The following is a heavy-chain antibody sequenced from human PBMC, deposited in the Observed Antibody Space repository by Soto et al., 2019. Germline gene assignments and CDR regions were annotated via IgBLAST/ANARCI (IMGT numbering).Heavy chain of an antibody. J-gene: IGHJ3*02. V-gene: IGHV1-18*01. D-gene: IGHD3-3*01. CDR2: ISAYNGNT. CDR3: ARENDFWSGYFTPDAFDI. Sequence: QVQLVQSGAEVKKPGASVKVSCKASGYTFTSYGISWVRQAPGQGLEWMGWISAYNGNTNYAQKLQGRDTMTTDTSTSTAYMELRSLRSDDTAVYYCARENDFWSGYFTPDAFDIWGQGTMVTVSS. CDR1: GYTFTSYG.